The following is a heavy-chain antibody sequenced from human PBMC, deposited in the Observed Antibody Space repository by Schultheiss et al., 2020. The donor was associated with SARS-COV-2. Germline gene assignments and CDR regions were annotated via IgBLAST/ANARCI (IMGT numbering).Heavy chain of an antibody. CDR3: ARDMAVAGTTDYYYGMDV. Sequence: SLKISCAASGFTFDDYAMHWVRQAPGKGLEWVSGINSDGSSTSYADSVKGRFTISRDNAKNSLYLQMNSLRAEDTAVYYCARDMAVAGTTDYYYGMDVWGQGTTVTVSS. J-gene: IGHJ6*02. D-gene: IGHD6-19*01. CDR2: INSDGSST. CDR1: GFTFDDYA. V-gene: IGHV3-9*01.